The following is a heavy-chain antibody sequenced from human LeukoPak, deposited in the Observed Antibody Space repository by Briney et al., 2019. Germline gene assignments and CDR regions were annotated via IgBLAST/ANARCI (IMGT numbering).Heavy chain of an antibody. CDR1: GFTFRSYW. Sequence: GGSLRLSCAAFGFTFRSYWMHWVRQAPGKGLVWVSHIDTDGSTATYADSVRGRFTISRDNAKNTLYLQMNSLSAEDTAVYYCARNLYDSGGYYLGLDYWGQGTLVTVSS. V-gene: IGHV3-74*01. J-gene: IGHJ4*02. CDR2: IDTDGSTA. D-gene: IGHD3-22*01. CDR3: ARNLYDSGGYYLGLDY.